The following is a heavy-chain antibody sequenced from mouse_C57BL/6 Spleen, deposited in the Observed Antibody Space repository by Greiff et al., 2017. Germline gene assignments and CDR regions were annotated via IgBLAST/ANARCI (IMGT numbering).Heavy chain of an antibody. CDR2: IYPGSGNT. D-gene: IGHD2-5*01. Sequence: QVQLQQSGAELVRPGASVKLSCKASGYTFTDYYINWVKQRPGQGLEWIARIYPGSGNTYYNEKFKGKATLTAEKSSSTAYMQLSSLTSEDSAVYFCASENYYSNPWFAYWGQGTLVTVSA. V-gene: IGHV1-76*01. CDR3: ASENYYSNPWFAY. CDR1: GYTFTDYY. J-gene: IGHJ3*01.